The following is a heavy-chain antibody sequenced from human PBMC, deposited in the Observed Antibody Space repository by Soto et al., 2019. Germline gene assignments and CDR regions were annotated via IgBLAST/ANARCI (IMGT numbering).Heavy chain of an antibody. CDR3: ARAKPGMDV. CDR2: IMPIRGTA. V-gene: IGHV1-69*13. Sequence: WASVKVSCKASGGSFSNYVISWVRQAPGQGLEWMGGIMPIRGTANYAQKFQGRVTITADESTSTTNMELISLTSEDTAVYYCARAKPGMDVWGQGTTVTVSS. CDR1: GGSFSNYV. J-gene: IGHJ6*02.